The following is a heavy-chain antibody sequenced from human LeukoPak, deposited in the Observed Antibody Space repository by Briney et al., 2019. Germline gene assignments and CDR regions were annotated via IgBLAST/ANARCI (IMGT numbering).Heavy chain of an antibody. Sequence: ASVKVSCKASGYSFTSNYIHWVRQAPGQGLEWMGMIYPRDGSTSYAQKFQGRVTVTRDTSTSTVHMELSGLRSEDTAVYYCAKDQEAFDYWGQGTLVTVSS. CDR3: AKDQEAFDY. V-gene: IGHV1-46*01. CDR1: GYSFTSNY. J-gene: IGHJ4*02. CDR2: IYPRDGST.